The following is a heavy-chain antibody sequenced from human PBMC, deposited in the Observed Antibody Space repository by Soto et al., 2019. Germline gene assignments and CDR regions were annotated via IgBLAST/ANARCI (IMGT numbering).Heavy chain of an antibody. Sequence: VRLVESGGGLVQPGGSLRLSCEGSGLILGTYEMNWVRQTPGRGLEWVAHIKPSGFTLYSAAFRGRFIISRDDVRNSLSVQMRDLRGENRAVCYCVTERLTHPHFIAYDAFDIKGQGTMVTVS. CDR1: GLILGTYE. D-gene: IGHD6-25*01. CDR2: IKPSGFTL. CDR3: VTERLTHPHFIAYDAFDI. V-gene: IGHV3-48*03. J-gene: IGHJ3*02.